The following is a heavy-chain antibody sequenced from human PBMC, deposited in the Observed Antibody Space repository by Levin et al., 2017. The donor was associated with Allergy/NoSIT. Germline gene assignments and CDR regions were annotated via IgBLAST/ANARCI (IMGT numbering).Heavy chain of an antibody. V-gene: IGHV3-49*03. J-gene: IGHJ4*02. Sequence: GESLKISCTASGFTFGDYAMSWFRQAPGKGLEWVGFIRSKAYGGTTEYAASVKGRFTISRDDSKSIAYLQMNSLKTEDTAVYYCTRRTPLDDFWSGYYYFDYWGQGTLVTVSS. CDR2: IRSKAYGGTT. D-gene: IGHD3-3*01. CDR1: GFTFGDYA. CDR3: TRRTPLDDFWSGYYYFDY.